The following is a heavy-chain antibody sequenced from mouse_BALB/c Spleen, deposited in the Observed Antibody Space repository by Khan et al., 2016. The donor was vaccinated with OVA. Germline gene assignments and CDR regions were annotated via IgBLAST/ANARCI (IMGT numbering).Heavy chain of an antibody. D-gene: IGHD1-1*01. Sequence: EVELVESGGDVVKPGGSLKLSCAASGFTFSTYGMSWVRQTPDKRLDWVATVSTGGHYTYYADTVKGRFTISRDNAKDTLYLQMSSLKSEDTAMFYCARLAYFYDSEGFAYWGQGTLVTVSA. CDR1: GFTFSTYG. CDR3: ARLAYFYDSEGFAY. CDR2: VSTGGHYT. J-gene: IGHJ3*01. V-gene: IGHV5-6*01.